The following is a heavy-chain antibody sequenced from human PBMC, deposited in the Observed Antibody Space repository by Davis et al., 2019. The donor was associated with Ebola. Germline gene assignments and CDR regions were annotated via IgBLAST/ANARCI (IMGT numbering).Heavy chain of an antibody. CDR3: APFSGRPEGEDV. Sequence: GGSLRLSCAASGFTFSSYWMSWVRQAPGKGLEWVANIKQDGSEKYYADSVKGRFTISRDNSKNTLYLQMNSLRAEDTAVYYCAPFSGRPEGEDVWGQGTTVTVSS. D-gene: IGHD1-26*01. V-gene: IGHV3-7*01. CDR2: IKQDGSEK. J-gene: IGHJ6*02. CDR1: GFTFSSYW.